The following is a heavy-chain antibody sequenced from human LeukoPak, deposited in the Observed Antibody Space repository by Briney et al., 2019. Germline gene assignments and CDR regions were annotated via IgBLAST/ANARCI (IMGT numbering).Heavy chain of an antibody. D-gene: IGHD3-10*01. CDR3: ARGGSHEYYFDY. V-gene: IGHV3-30-3*01. Sequence: GGSLRLSCAASGFTFSSYAMHWVRQAPGKGLEWVAVISYVGNNQYYADSVKGRFTISRDNSKNTLYLQMNSLRAEDTAVYYCARGGSHEYYFDYWGQGTLVTVSS. CDR2: ISYVGNNQ. CDR1: GFTFSSYA. J-gene: IGHJ4*02.